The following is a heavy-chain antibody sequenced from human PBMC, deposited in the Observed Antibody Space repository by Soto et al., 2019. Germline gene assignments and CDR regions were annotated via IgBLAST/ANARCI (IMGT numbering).Heavy chain of an antibody. CDR2: IYYSGST. D-gene: IGHD4-17*01. V-gene: IGHV4-59*08. CDR1: GGSISSYY. Sequence: SETLSLTCTVSGGSISSYYWSWIRQPPGKGLEWIGYIYYSGSTNYNPSLRSRVTISVDTSKNQFSLKLSSVTAADTAVYYCARRYGDYFDYWGQGTLVTVSS. J-gene: IGHJ4*02. CDR3: ARRYGDYFDY.